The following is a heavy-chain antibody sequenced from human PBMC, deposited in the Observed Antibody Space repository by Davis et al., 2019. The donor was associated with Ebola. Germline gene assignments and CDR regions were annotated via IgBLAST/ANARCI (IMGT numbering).Heavy chain of an antibody. CDR3: ARDTKAAHAP. J-gene: IGHJ5*02. V-gene: IGHV3-33*08. Sequence: GESLKISCAASGFTFSSYGMHWVRQAPGKGLEWVAVIWYDGSNTYYADSVKGRFTISRDNAKNSLYLQMNSLRAEDTAVYYCARDTKAAHAPWGQGTLVTVSS. CDR1: GFTFSSYG. D-gene: IGHD6-6*01. CDR2: IWYDGSNT.